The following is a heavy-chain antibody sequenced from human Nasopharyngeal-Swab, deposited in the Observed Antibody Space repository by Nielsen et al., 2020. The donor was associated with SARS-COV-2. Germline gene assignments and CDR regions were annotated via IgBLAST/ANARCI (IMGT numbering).Heavy chain of an antibody. CDR3: ARDTTYDFWSGYSKSFDY. Sequence: GESLKISCAASGFTFSSYGMHWVRQAPGKGLEWVAVISYDGSNKYYADSVKGRFTISRDNSKNTLYLQMNSLRAEDTAVYYCARDTTYDFWSGYSKSFDYWGQGTLVTVSS. D-gene: IGHD3-3*01. J-gene: IGHJ4*02. V-gene: IGHV3-30*03. CDR2: ISYDGSNK. CDR1: GFTFSSYG.